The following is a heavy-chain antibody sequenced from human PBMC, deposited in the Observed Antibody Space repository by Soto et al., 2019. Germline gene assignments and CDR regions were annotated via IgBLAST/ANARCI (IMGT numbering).Heavy chain of an antibody. J-gene: IGHJ4*02. CDR1: GFTVSSNY. CDR3: AKDTYYHDSSGYYVFDC. D-gene: IGHD3-22*01. V-gene: IGHV3-66*01. CDR2: IYSGGST. Sequence: PGGSLRLSCAASGFTVSSNYMSWVRQAPGKGLEWVSVIYSGGSTNYADSVKGRFTISRDSSKNTVYLQMDSLRAEDTAVYYCAKDTYYHDSSGYYVFDCWGQGSLVTVSS.